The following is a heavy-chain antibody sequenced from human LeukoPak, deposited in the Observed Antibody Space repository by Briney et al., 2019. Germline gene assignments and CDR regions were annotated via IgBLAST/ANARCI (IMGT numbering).Heavy chain of an antibody. D-gene: IGHD3-3*01. J-gene: IGHJ4*02. CDR2: ISSSSTYI. Sequence: GGSLRHSCAASGFSFSSYNMNWVRQAPGERPEWVSSISSSSTYIYYADSVKGRFTISRDDAKNSLFLQMNSLRAEDTAVYYCARVWSDCYVTNCYISEYWGQGTLVTVSS. V-gene: IGHV3-21*01. CDR3: ARVWSDCYVTNCYISEY. CDR1: GFSFSSYN.